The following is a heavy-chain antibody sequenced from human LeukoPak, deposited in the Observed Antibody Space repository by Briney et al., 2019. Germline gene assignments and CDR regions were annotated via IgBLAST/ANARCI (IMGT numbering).Heavy chain of an antibody. Sequence: GGSLRLSCVASGFSFTANWMSWVRQAPGKGPEWVASIKEDESEKYYGDSVSGRFTISRDNAKNSLYLQMNSLRVEDTAVYYCAQEGNWGQGTLVTVSS. V-gene: IGHV3-7*01. CDR1: GFSFTANW. CDR2: IKEDESEK. J-gene: IGHJ4*02. CDR3: AQEGN.